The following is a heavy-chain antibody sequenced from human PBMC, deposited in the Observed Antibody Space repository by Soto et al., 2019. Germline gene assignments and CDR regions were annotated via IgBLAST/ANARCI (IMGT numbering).Heavy chain of an antibody. CDR3: AKRSQYSSGWYSPIFDY. V-gene: IGHV3-23*01. Sequence: VSLTLICASSGFSFSVYAMSWVRQAAGKGREWVSVISESGGSTHYANSVRGRFTVSRDNSKNSLSLRMNRLRDEDTAVYFCAKRSQYSSGWYSPIFDYWGQGALVTVSS. D-gene: IGHD6-13*01. CDR2: ISESGGST. J-gene: IGHJ4*02. CDR1: GFSFSVYA.